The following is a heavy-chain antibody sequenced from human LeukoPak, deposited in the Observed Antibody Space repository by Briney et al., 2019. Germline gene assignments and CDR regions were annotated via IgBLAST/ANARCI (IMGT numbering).Heavy chain of an antibody. Sequence: PGGSLRLSCAASGFTFSTYWMSWVRQAPGKGLEWVANIKHDGSENYYVDSVKGRFTISRDNAKNSLYLQMNSLRAEDTAVYYCVNDLARRGGYWGQGTLGTVSA. D-gene: IGHD3-16*01. CDR1: GFTFSTYW. CDR2: IKHDGSEN. J-gene: IGHJ4*02. V-gene: IGHV3-7*01. CDR3: VNDLARRGGY.